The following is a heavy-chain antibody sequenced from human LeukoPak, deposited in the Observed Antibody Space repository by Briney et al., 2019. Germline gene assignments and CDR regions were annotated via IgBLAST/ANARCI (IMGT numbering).Heavy chain of an antibody. J-gene: IGHJ6*02. CDR1: GFTVSSNY. Sequence: GGSLRLSCAASGFTVSSNYMTWVRQAPGKGLEWVSLIYSGGSTYYADSVKGRFTISRDNSKNTLYLQMNSLRAEDTAVYYCAKGGVPAALADYYYYYGMDVWGQGTTVTVSS. V-gene: IGHV3-53*01. CDR3: AKGGVPAALADYYYYYGMDV. D-gene: IGHD2-2*01. CDR2: IYSGGST.